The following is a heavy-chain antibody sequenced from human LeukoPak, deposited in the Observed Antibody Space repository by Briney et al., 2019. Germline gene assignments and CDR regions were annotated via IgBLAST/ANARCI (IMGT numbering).Heavy chain of an antibody. CDR1: GFTFSSYG. CDR3: ARDLFRQTYSYYMDV. Sequence: TGGSLRLSCAASGFTFSSYGMHWVRQAPGKGLEWVAVIWYDGSNKYYADSVKGRFTISRDNSKNTLYLQMNSLRAEDTAVYYCARDLFRQTYSYYMDVWGKGTTVTASS. D-gene: IGHD2-15*01. J-gene: IGHJ6*03. CDR2: IWYDGSNK. V-gene: IGHV3-33*01.